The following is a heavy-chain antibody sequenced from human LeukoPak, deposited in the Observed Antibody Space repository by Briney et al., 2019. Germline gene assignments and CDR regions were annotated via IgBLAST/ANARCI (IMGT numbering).Heavy chain of an antibody. J-gene: IGHJ6*03. CDR2: IWYDGSNK. Sequence: GRSLRLSCAASGFTFSSYGMHWVRQAPGKGLECVAGIWYDGSNKYYADSVKGRFTISRENSKNTLYLQMNSLRAEDTAVYYCAKEGPGHYDFWSGYYREVYYYYYMDVWGKGTTVTVSS. D-gene: IGHD3-3*01. CDR3: AKEGPGHYDFWSGYYREVYYYYYMDV. CDR1: GFTFSSYG. V-gene: IGHV3-33*06.